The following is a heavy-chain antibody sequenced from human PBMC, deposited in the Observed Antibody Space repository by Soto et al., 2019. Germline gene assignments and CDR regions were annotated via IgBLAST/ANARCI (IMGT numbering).Heavy chain of an antibody. CDR1: GFTFSSYS. V-gene: IGHV3-48*04. J-gene: IGHJ3*02. CDR2: TSSSSSTI. Sequence: GGSLRPSCAASGFTFSSYSMNWVRQAPGKGLEWVSYTSSSSSTIYYADSVKGRFTISRDNAKNSLYLQRTSLRAEDTAVYYCAREGKWSTYGDYESDAFDIWGHGTMVTVSS. D-gene: IGHD4-17*01. CDR3: AREGKWSTYGDYESDAFDI.